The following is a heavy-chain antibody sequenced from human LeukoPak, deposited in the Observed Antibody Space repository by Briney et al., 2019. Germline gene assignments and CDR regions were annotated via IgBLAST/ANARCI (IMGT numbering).Heavy chain of an antibody. D-gene: IGHD6-19*01. Sequence: PGGSLRLSCAASGFTFSSYGMHWVRQAPGKGLEWVAFIRYDGSNKYYADSVKGRFTISRDNSKNTLYLQMNSLRAEDTAVYYCAKDRGPYSSGLGDYFDYWGQGTLVTVSS. CDR3: AKDRGPYSSGLGDYFDY. J-gene: IGHJ4*02. V-gene: IGHV3-30*02. CDR2: IRYDGSNK. CDR1: GFTFSSYG.